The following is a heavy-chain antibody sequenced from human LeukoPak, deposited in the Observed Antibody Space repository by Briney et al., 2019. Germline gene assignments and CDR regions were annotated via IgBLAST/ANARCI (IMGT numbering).Heavy chain of an antibody. CDR3: AKYRAAAYYFDY. V-gene: IGHV3-30*18. CDR2: ISYDGKNQ. CDR1: GFTFSNYG. D-gene: IGHD6-13*01. Sequence: PGGSLRLSCAASGFTFSNYGMHWVRQAPGKGLEWVTVISYDGKNQYYVDSVKGRFTISRDNSKNTLYLQMNSLRVEDTAVYYCAKYRAAAYYFDYWGQGTLVTVSS. J-gene: IGHJ4*02.